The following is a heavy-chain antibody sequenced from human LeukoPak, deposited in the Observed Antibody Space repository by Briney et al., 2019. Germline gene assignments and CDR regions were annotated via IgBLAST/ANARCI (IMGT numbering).Heavy chain of an antibody. CDR1: GFIFSDYY. CDR3: VQEGPRGLAFDI. Sequence: GGSLRLSCAASGFIFSDYYMSWIRQAPGKGLEWVSYISSSGTTIYYADSLKGRFTISRDNAKDSLYLQMNSLRAEDTAVYYCVQEGPRGLAFDIWGQGTKVTVSS. CDR2: ISSSGTTI. J-gene: IGHJ3*02. V-gene: IGHV3-11*01.